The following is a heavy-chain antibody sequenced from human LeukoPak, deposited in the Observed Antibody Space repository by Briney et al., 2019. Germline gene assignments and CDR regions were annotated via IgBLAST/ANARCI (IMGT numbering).Heavy chain of an antibody. Sequence: ASVKGSCRASGYTITAYYMHWVRQAPGQGLEWMGRINPNTGGTNYAQKFQGRVTMTGDTSISTAYMELSRLTSGDTAVYYCARIGGAHNFDYWGQGTLVTVSS. CDR1: GYTITAYY. CDR3: ARIGGAHNFDY. J-gene: IGHJ4*02. CDR2: INPNTGGT. V-gene: IGHV1-2*06. D-gene: IGHD3-16*01.